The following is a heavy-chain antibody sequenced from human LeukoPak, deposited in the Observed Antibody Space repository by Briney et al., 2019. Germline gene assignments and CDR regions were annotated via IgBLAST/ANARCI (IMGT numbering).Heavy chain of an antibody. Sequence: SETLSLTCAAYGGSFSGYYWSWIRQPPGKGLEWIGEINHSGSTNYNPSLKSRVTISVDTSKNQFSLKLSSVTAADTAVYYCSRWIQLWLRSGFDLWGRGTLVTVSS. CDR3: SRWIQLWLRSGFDL. J-gene: IGHJ2*01. V-gene: IGHV4-34*01. CDR2: INHSGST. D-gene: IGHD5-18*01. CDR1: GGSFSGYY.